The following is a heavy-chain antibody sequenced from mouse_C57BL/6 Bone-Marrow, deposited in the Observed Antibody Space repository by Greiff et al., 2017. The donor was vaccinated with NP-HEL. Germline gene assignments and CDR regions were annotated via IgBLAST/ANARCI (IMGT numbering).Heavy chain of an antibody. Sequence: VQLQQSGPELVKPGASVKISCKASGYTFTDYYMNWVKQSHGKSLEWIGDINPNNGGTSYNQKFKGKATLTVDKSSSTAYMELRSLTSEDSAVYYCARSLDYYGSSHFAYWGQGTLVTVSA. CDR3: ARSLDYYGSSHFAY. CDR2: INPNNGGT. J-gene: IGHJ3*01. V-gene: IGHV1-26*01. D-gene: IGHD1-1*01. CDR1: GYTFTDYY.